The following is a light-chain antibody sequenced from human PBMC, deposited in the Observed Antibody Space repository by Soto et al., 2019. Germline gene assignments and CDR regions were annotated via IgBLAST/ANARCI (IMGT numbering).Light chain of an antibody. V-gene: IGKV1-5*01. Sequence: DVQMSQSQSTLSASVGDRVTITFRASQSISSWLAWYQQKPGKAPKLLIYDASSLESGVPSRFSGSGSGTEFTLTISSLQPDDFATYYCQQYNSYPSFGQGTKADI. CDR2: DAS. CDR1: QSISSW. J-gene: IGKJ1*01. CDR3: QQYNSYPS.